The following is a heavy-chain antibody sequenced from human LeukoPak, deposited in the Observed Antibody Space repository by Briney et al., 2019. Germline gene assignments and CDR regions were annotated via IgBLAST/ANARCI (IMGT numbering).Heavy chain of an antibody. CDR3: ARDPATYRFDQ. D-gene: IGHD3-16*02. CDR2: INPNSGGT. V-gene: IGHV1-2*02. Sequence: ASVKVSCKASGCTFTGYFIHWVRQAPGQGLEWMGWINPNSGGTNYAQKFQGRVTMTRDTSISTAYMELSSLRSDDTAVYYCARDPATYRFDQWGQGTLVTVSS. J-gene: IGHJ4*02. CDR1: GCTFTGYF.